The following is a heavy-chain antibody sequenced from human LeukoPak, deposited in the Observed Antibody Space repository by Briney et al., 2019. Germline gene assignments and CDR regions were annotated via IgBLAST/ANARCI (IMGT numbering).Heavy chain of an antibody. CDR2: ISHSGST. CDR3: ARGQLWFGESYFDY. D-gene: IGHD3-10*01. J-gene: IGHJ4*02. CDR1: GGSFSGYY. V-gene: IGHV4-34*01. Sequence: SETLSLTCAVYGGSFSGYYWSWIRQPPGKGLEWIGEISHSGSTNYNPSLKSRVTISVDTSKNQFSLKLSSVTAADTAVYYCARGQLWFGESYFDYWGQGTLVTVSS.